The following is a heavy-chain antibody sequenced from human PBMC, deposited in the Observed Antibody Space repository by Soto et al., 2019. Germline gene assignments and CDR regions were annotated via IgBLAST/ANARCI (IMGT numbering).Heavy chain of an antibody. V-gene: IGHV1-3*01. J-gene: IGHJ4*02. Sequence: ASVKVSCKASGYTFTSYAMHWVRRAPGQRLEWMGWINAGNGNTKYSQKFQGRVTITRDTSASTAYMELSSLRSEDTAVYYCARDRQIAAAGKALGYWGQGTLVTVSS. CDR1: GYTFTSYA. CDR3: ARDRQIAAAGKALGY. CDR2: INAGNGNT. D-gene: IGHD6-13*01.